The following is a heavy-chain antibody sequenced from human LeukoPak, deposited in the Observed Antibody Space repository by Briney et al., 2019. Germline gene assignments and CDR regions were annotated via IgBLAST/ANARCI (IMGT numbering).Heavy chain of an antibody. CDR3: ARGVANWGPSDY. Sequence: SETLSLTCAVSGDSIRSSSYYWGWIRQPPGRGLEWIGSIYYRGSTYYNPSLKSRVPISVATSKNQCTLKLTAVTAAAPPGYACARGVANWGPSDYWGQGTLVTVSS. CDR1: GDSIRSSSYY. V-gene: IGHV4-39*06. J-gene: IGHJ4*02. CDR2: IYYRGST. D-gene: IGHD7-27*01.